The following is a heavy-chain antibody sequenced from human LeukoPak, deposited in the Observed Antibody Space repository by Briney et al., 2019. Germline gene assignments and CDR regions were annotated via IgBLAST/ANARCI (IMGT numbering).Heavy chain of an antibody. Sequence: SETLSLTCTVSGGFISSYYWSWIRQPPGKGLEWIGDIYYSGSTNYNPSLKSRVTISVDTSKNQFSLKLRSVTAADTAVYYCARRTSLFITMVRGVPMYYMDVWGKGTTVTISS. J-gene: IGHJ6*03. CDR2: IYYSGST. CDR3: ARRTSLFITMVRGVPMYYMDV. D-gene: IGHD3-10*01. CDR1: GGFISSYY. V-gene: IGHV4-59*12.